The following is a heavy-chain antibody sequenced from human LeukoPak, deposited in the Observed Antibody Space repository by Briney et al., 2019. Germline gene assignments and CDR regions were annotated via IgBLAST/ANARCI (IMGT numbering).Heavy chain of an antibody. J-gene: IGHJ4*02. CDR3: ARDLSPRRYSSGWYTLVY. CDR1: GGSVSSGSYY. D-gene: IGHD6-19*01. V-gene: IGHV4-61*01. CDR2: IYYSGST. Sequence: SETLSLTCTVSGGSVSSGSYYWSWIRQPPGKGLEWIGYIYYSGSTNYNPSLKSRVTISVDTSKNQFSLKLSSVTAADTAVYYCARDLSPRRYSSGWYTLVYWGQGTLVTVSS.